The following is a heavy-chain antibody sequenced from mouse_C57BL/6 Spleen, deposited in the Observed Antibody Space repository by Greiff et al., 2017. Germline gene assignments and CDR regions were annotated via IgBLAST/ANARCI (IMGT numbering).Heavy chain of an antibody. CDR2: IYPGDGDT. D-gene: IGHD2-2*01. J-gene: IGHJ3*01. CDR1: GYAFSSSW. Sequence: VKLVESGPELVKPGASVKISCKASGYAFSSSWMNWVKQRPGKGLEWIGRIYPGDGDTNYNGKFKGKATLTADKSSSTAYMQLSSLTSEDSAVYFCARRGGYDAWFAYWGQGTLVTVSA. CDR3: ARRGGYDAWFAY. V-gene: IGHV1-82*01.